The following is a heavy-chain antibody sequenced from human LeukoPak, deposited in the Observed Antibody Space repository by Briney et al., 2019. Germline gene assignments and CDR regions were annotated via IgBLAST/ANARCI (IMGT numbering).Heavy chain of an antibody. Sequence: PSETLSLTCTVSGGSISSYYWSWIRQPPGEGLEWIGYIYYSGSTNYNPSLKSRVTISVDTSKNQFSLKLSSVTAADTAVYYCARHVVSHKLDWFDPWGQGTLVTVSS. J-gene: IGHJ5*02. CDR1: GGSISSYY. V-gene: IGHV4-59*08. CDR3: ARHVVSHKLDWFDP. D-gene: IGHD3-16*01. CDR2: IYYSGST.